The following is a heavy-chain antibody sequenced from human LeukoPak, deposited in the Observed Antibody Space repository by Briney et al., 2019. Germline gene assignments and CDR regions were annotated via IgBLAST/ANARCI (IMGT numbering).Heavy chain of an antibody. CDR1: GFTFDDYA. J-gene: IGHJ4*02. V-gene: IGHV3-9*01. CDR2: ISWNSGSI. CDR3: AKDIYGDYSYYFDY. D-gene: IGHD4-17*01. Sequence: AGGSLRLSCAASGFTFDDYAMHWARQAPGKGLEWVSGISWNSGSIGYADSVKGRFTISRDNAKNSLYLQMNSLRAEDTALYYCAKDIYGDYSYYFDYWGQGTLVTVSS.